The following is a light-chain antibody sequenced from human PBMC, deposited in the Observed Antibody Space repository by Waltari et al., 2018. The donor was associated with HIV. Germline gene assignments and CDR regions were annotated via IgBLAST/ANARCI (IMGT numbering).Light chain of an antibody. CDR2: AAS. CDR3: QQYYSYPLT. V-gene: IGKV1-8*01. J-gene: IGKJ4*01. CDR1: QGISSY. Sequence: AIRMTQSPSSFSASTGDRVTITCRASQGISSYLAWYPQKPGKAPKLLIYAASTLQSGVRSRFSGRGSGTDFTLTISCLQSEDFATYYCQQYYSYPLTFGGGTKVEIK.